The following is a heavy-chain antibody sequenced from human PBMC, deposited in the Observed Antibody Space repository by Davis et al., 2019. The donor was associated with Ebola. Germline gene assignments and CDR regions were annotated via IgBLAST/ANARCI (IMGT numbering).Heavy chain of an antibody. D-gene: IGHD6-19*01. Sequence: GGSLRLSCAASGFTFSSYAMSWVRQAPGKGLESVSAISGSGGSTYYADSVKGRFTISRDNSKNTLYLQMNSLRAEDTAVYYCAKLNGGWSMADDYWGQGTLVTVSS. CDR1: GFTFSSYA. J-gene: IGHJ4*02. CDR2: ISGSGGST. CDR3: AKLNGGWSMADDY. V-gene: IGHV3-23*01.